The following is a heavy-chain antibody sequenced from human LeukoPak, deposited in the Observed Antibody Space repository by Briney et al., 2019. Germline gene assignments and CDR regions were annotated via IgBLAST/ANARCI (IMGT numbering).Heavy chain of an antibody. CDR2: ISSSSSYI. V-gene: IGHV3-21*01. J-gene: IGHJ4*02. CDR1: GFTFSSYS. Sequence: GGSLRLSCAASGFTFSSYSMNWVRQAPGKGLDWVSSISSSSSYIYYADSVKGRFTISRDNAKNSLYLQMNSLRAEDTAVYYCARDLSLIAVAGRTSPGNYWGQGTLVTVSS. CDR3: ARDLSLIAVAGRTSPGNY. D-gene: IGHD6-19*01.